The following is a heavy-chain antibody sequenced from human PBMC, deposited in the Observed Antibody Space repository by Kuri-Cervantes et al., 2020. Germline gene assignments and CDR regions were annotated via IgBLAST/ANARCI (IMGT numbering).Heavy chain of an antibody. J-gene: IGHJ4*02. CDR3: ARDSEWLGTFDY. Sequence: GGSLRLSCAASGFTSSSYWMSWVRQAPGKGLEWVANIKQDGSEKYYVDSVKGRFTISRDNAKNSLYLQMNSLRAEDTAVYYCARDSEWLGTFDYWGQGTLVTVSS. CDR2: IKQDGSEK. CDR1: GFTSSSYW. D-gene: IGHD6-19*01. V-gene: IGHV3-7*01.